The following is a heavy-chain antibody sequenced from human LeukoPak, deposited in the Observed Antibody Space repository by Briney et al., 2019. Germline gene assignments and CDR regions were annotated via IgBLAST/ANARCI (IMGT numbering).Heavy chain of an antibody. D-gene: IGHD3-10*01. CDR1: GFTFTDYY. CDR3: ARVYRWPSGDYYGMDV. J-gene: IGHJ6*02. CDR2: ISSSGTSI. Sequence: GGSLRLSCAAPGFTFTDYYMSWIRQAPGKGLEWVSYISSSGTSIYYADSMRGRFTISRDNAKNSLYLQMNSLRAEDTAVYYCARVYRWPSGDYYGMDVWGQGTTVTVSS. V-gene: IGHV3-11*04.